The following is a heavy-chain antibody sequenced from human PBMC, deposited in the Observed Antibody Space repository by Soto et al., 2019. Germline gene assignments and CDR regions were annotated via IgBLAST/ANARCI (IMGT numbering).Heavy chain of an antibody. CDR3: TRRGSVDY. CDR1: GFTFSGSA. V-gene: IGHV3-73*01. CDR2: IRSKANSYAT. Sequence: PGGSLRLSCAASGFTFSGSAMHWVRQASGKGLEWVGRIRSKANSYATAYAASVKGRFTISRDDSKNTAYLQMNSPNTEDTAVYYCTRRGSVDYWGQGSLVTVSS. D-gene: IGHD3-10*01. J-gene: IGHJ4*02.